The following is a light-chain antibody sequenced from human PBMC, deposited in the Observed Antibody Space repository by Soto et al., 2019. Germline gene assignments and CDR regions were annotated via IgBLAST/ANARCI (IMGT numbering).Light chain of an antibody. V-gene: IGKV3-20*01. Sequence: EIVLTQSPGTLSLSPGERATLSCRASESVSTNYLAWYQQKPGQAPRLLISGASSRATGIPDRFSGSGSGADFTLTIKRLEPEDFAVYYCQQYGSVPLTFGGGPKVEIK. CDR2: GAS. CDR3: QQYGSVPLT. J-gene: IGKJ4*01. CDR1: ESVSTNY.